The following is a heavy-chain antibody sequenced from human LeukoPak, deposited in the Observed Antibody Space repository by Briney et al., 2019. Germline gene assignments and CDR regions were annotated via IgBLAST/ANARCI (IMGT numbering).Heavy chain of an antibody. CDR3: ARERYYDSTRRAYFYYYIDV. J-gene: IGHJ6*03. Sequence: ASVKVSCKASGYTFTSYGISWVRQAPGQGLEWMGWISGYNGNTNYAQNLQGRVTMTTDTSTSTVYMELRSLRSDDSAVYYCARERYYDSTRRAYFYYYIDVWGKGTTVTVSS. CDR1: GYTFTSYG. D-gene: IGHD3-22*01. CDR2: ISGYNGNT. V-gene: IGHV1-18*01.